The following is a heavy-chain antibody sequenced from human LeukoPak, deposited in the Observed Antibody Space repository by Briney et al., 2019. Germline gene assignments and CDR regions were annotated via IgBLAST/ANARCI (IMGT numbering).Heavy chain of an antibody. CDR2: IYTSGST. V-gene: IGHV4-61*02. D-gene: IGHD2-15*01. J-gene: IGHJ5*02. CDR1: GGSISSGSYY. CDR3: ARLPRYCSGGSCYRFGWFDP. Sequence: SQTLSLTCTVSGGSISSGSYYWSWIRQPAGKGLEWIGRIYTSGSTNYNPSLKSRVTISVDTSKNQFSLKLSSVTAADTAVYYCARLPRYCSGGSCYRFGWFDPWGQGTLVTVSS.